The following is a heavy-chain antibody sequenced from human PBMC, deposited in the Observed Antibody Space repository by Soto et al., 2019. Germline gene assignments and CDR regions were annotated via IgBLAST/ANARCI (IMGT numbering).Heavy chain of an antibody. Sequence: SETLSLTCTVSGGSISSGGYYWSWIRQHPGKGLEWIGYIYYSGSTYYNPSLKSRVTISVDTSKNQFSLKLSSVTAADTAVYYCARDHIVVVPAAPSPGGYYYYYGMDVWGQGTTVTVSS. D-gene: IGHD2-2*01. CDR3: ARDHIVVVPAAPSPGGYYYYYGMDV. V-gene: IGHV4-31*03. CDR2: IYYSGST. J-gene: IGHJ6*02. CDR1: GGSISSGGYY.